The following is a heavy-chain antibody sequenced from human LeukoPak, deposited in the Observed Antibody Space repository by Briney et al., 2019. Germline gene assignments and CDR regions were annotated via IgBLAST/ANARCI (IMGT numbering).Heavy chain of an antibody. J-gene: IGHJ4*02. V-gene: IGHV3-33*06. CDR2: IWYDGSNK. CDR3: ANSVTSRRTPIPPYFDY. Sequence: GGSLRLSCAASGFTFSSYGMHWVRQAPGKGLEWVAVIWYDGSNKYYADSVKGRFTISRDNSKNTLYLQMNSLRAGDTAVYYCANSVTSRRTPIPPYFDYWGQGTLVTVSS. D-gene: IGHD6-6*01. CDR1: GFTFSSYG.